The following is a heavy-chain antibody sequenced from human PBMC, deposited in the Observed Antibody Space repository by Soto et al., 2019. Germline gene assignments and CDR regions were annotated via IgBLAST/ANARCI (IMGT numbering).Heavy chain of an antibody. Sequence: PSETLSLTCAVYGGSFSGYYWSWIRQSPGKGLDWIGEINHGGSSNYNPSLKSRVTISVDTSKNQFSLKLSSVTAADTAVYYCARGWGIAAPGPNWFDPWGQGTLVTVSS. V-gene: IGHV4-34*01. J-gene: IGHJ5*02. D-gene: IGHD6-13*01. CDR3: ARGWGIAAPGPNWFDP. CDR2: INHGGSS. CDR1: GGSFSGYY.